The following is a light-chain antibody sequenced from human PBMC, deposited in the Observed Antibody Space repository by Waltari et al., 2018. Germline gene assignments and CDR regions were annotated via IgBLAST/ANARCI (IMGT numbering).Light chain of an antibody. CDR1: SSDVGSYDL. CDR3: CSYAGNCTVV. Sequence: QSALPQPASVSGSPGQLITISCTGTSSDVGSYDLVSWYQQHPGKAPKLMIYEVNKRPSGVSHRFSGSRSGNTASLTISGLQAEDEADYHCCSYAGNCTVVFGGGTKLTVL. V-gene: IGLV2-23*02. J-gene: IGLJ2*01. CDR2: EVN.